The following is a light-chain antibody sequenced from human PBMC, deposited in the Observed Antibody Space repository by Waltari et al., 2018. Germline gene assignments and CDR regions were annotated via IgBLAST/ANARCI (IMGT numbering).Light chain of an antibody. V-gene: IGLV2-18*02. J-gene: IGLJ2*01. CDR2: DVR. CDR3: SSYTANTRF. CDR1: CSDVGCENR. Sequence: QSALTQPPSVSGSPGQSVTISCSGTCSDVGCENRVSWYQQPPGTAPKLIIYDVRKRPSGVSHRFSGSSYGNTASLTISRLQPEDEADYYCSSYTANTRFIGGGTKLTVL.